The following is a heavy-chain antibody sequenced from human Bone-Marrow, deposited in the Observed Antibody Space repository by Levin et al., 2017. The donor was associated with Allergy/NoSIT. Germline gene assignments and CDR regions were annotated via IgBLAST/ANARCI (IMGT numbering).Heavy chain of an antibody. CDR2: ISSTGSVV. CDR1: GFTFSDYY. D-gene: IGHD3-10*01. V-gene: IGHV3-11*01. J-gene: IGHJ4*02. Sequence: PGGSLRLSCAASGFTFSDYYMSWIRQVPGKGLEWLSYISSTGSVVNYADSVKGRFTISRDNDKNSLFLQMNSLRADDTAVYYCARAGGIYYFGAGSYTDNWGQGTLVTVSS. CDR3: ARAGGIYYFGAGSYTDN.